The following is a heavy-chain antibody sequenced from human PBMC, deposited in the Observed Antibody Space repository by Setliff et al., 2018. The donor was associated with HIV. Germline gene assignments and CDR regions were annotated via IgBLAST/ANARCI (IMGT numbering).Heavy chain of an antibody. CDR1: GLTSNRYW. J-gene: IGHJ6*03. D-gene: IGHD1-1*01. Sequence: GGSLRLSCVASGLTSNRYWMSWVRQVPGKGLEWVSNTKFDGSESYYVDSVRGRFTISRDNAKNSLYLQMNSLRADDSAFYYCARGTRVLPSAGYFYYMAVWGKGTTVTVSS. CDR2: TKFDGSES. CDR3: ARGTRVLPSAGYFYYMAV. V-gene: IGHV3-7*03.